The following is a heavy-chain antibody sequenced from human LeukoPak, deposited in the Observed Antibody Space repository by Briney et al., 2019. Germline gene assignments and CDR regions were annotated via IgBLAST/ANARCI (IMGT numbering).Heavy chain of an antibody. CDR2: INHSGST. D-gene: IGHD5-24*01. J-gene: IGHJ5*02. Sequence: TASETLSLTCAVYGGSFSGYYWSWIRQPPGKGLEWIGEINHSGSTNYNPSLKSRVTISVDMSKNQFSLKLSSVTAADTAVYYCARHPLVEMATIVRFDPWGQGTLVTVSS. CDR3: ARHPLVEMATIVRFDP. V-gene: IGHV4-34*01. CDR1: GGSFSGYY.